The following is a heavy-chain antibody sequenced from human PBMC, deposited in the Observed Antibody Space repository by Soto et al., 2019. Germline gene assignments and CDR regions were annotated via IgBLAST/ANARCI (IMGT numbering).Heavy chain of an antibody. J-gene: IGHJ5*02. CDR3: AREQGDYSNYNNWFDP. CDR1: GGSISSYY. V-gene: IGHV4-59*01. D-gene: IGHD4-4*01. CDR2: IYYSGST. Sequence: QVQLQESGPGLVKPSETLSLTCTVSGGSISSYYWSWIRQPPGKGLEWIGYIYYSGSTNYNPSLKSRVTISVDTSKNQFSLKLSSVTAADTAVYYCAREQGDYSNYNNWFDPWGQGTLVTVSS.